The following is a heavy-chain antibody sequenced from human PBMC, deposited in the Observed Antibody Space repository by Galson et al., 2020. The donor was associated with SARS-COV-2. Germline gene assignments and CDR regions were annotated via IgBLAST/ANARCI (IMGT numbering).Heavy chain of an antibody. CDR1: GFTISSYA. D-gene: IGHD2-2*01. J-gene: IGHJ4*02. CDR2: ISGSGGST. V-gene: IGHV3-23*01. Sequence: GGSLRLSCAASGFTISSYAMSWVRQAPGKGLEWVSAISGSGGSTYYADSVKGRFTITRDNSKNTLYLQMNSLRAEDTAVYYCAKDPIVVPAAMFDYWGQGTLVTVSS. CDR3: AKDPIVVPAAMFDY.